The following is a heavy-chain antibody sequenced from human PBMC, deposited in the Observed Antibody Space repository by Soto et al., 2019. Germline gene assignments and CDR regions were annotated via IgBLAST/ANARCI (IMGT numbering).Heavy chain of an antibody. V-gene: IGHV4-34*01. J-gene: IGHJ2*01. CDR1: GGSFSVYY. CDR2: INDRGSI. CDR3: ARESHDILTGPPWVWYFDL. Sequence: QVQLQQWGAGPLRPLETLSLTCGVSGGSFSVYYWAWIRQSPGKGLEWIGEINDRGSINYNPSLKSRVSISVDTSKNHYSLNLRSVTAAETAVYYCARESHDILTGPPWVWYFDLWGRGTLVTVSS. D-gene: IGHD3-9*01.